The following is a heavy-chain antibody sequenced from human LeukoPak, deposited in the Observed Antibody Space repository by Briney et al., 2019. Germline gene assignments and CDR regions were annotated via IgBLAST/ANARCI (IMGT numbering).Heavy chain of an antibody. CDR2: IYYSGST. J-gene: IGHJ5*02. CDR1: GGSISSSSYY. CDR3: ARRDSSYNWFDP. D-gene: IGHD6-6*01. V-gene: IGHV4-31*03. Sequence: PSETLSLTCTVSGGSISSSSYYWSWIRQHPGKGLEWIGYIYYSGSTYYNPSLKSRLTISVDTSENQFSLRLSSVTAADTAVYYCARRDSSYNWFDPWGQGALVTVSS.